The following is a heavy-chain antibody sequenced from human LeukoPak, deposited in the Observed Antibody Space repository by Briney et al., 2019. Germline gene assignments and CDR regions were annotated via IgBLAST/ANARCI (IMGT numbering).Heavy chain of an antibody. J-gene: IGHJ3*02. V-gene: IGHV4-39*07. Sequence: SETLSLTCTVSGGSLSSSSYYWGWLRQPRGKGLEWIGSIYYSGSTYYNPSLKSRVTISVDTSKNQFSLKLSSVTAADTAVYYGARRGYCSSTSCYGGAFDIWGQGTMVTVSS. CDR2: IYYSGST. D-gene: IGHD2-2*03. CDR1: GGSLSSSSYY. CDR3: ARRGYCSSTSCYGGAFDI.